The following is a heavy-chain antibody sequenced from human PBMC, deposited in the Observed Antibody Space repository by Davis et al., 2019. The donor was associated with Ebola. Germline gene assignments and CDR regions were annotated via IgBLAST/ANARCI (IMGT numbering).Heavy chain of an antibody. D-gene: IGHD6-6*01. CDR2: IIPIFGTA. J-gene: IGHJ4*02. CDR3: ARGYSSSRGQGFDY. Sequence: SVKVSCKASGGTFSSYAISWVRQAPGQGLEWMGGIIPIFGTANYARKFQGRVTITADKSTSTAYMELSSLRSEDTAVYYCARGYSSSRGQGFDYWGQGTLVTVSS. V-gene: IGHV1-69*06. CDR1: GGTFSSYA.